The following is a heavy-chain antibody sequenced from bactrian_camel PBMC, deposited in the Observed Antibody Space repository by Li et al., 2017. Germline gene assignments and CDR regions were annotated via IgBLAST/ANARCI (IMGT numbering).Heavy chain of an antibody. CDR1: RGFDDADA. CDR2: ISPNGKK. Sequence: HVQLVESGGGSVQIGGSLTLACAASRGFDDADAEWGWFRQAPGAQCVMVASISPNGKKYYSDSVKGRFTISRDSAKTTLFLEMNSLKPDDTAMYYCATGVYCANVLSPSEYDVWGQGTQVTVS. D-gene: IGHD3*01. J-gene: IGHJ4*01. V-gene: IGHV3S53*01. CDR3: ATGVYCANVLSPSEYDV.